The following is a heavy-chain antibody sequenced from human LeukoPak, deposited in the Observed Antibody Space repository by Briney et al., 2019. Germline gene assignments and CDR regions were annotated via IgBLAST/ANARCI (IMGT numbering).Heavy chain of an antibody. Sequence: PSETLSLTCTVSGGSISSYYWSWIRQPPGKGLEWIGYIYYSGSTNYNPSLKSRVTISVDTSKNQFSLKLSSVTAADTAVYYCAGGAVAGTISLFDYWGQGTLVTVSS. CDR3: AGGAVAGTISLFDY. D-gene: IGHD6-19*01. CDR1: GGSISSYY. V-gene: IGHV4-59*01. J-gene: IGHJ4*02. CDR2: IYYSGST.